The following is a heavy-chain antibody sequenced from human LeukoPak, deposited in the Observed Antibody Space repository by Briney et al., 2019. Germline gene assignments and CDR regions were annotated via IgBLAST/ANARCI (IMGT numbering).Heavy chain of an antibody. J-gene: IGHJ4*02. V-gene: IGHV7-4-1*02. Sequence: ASVKVSCKASGYTFTSYAMNWVRQAPGQGLEWMGWINTNTGNPTYAQGFTGRFVFSLDTSVSTAYLQISSLKAEDTAVYYCARDPGGRWLQLSYGPDYWGQGTLVTVSS. CDR3: ARDPGGRWLQLSYGPDY. CDR1: GYTFTSYA. CDR2: INTNTGNP. D-gene: IGHD5-24*01.